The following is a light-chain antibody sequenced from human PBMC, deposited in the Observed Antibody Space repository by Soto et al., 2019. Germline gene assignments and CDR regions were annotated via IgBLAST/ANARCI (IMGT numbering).Light chain of an antibody. CDR1: QAISSY. Sequence: DIQMTQSPSSLSASVGDRVSITCRASQAISSYLNWFQQKPGEAPNLLIYTTSTLQSGVASRISGSGSGTHFTLTISNLQAEDFATYYCQQGYAIPFTFGQGTRLEIK. V-gene: IGKV1-39*01. CDR2: TTS. J-gene: IGKJ5*01. CDR3: QQGYAIPFT.